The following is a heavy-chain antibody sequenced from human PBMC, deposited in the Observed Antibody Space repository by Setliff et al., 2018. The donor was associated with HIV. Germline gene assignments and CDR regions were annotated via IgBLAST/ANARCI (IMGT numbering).Heavy chain of an antibody. V-gene: IGHV1-18*01. D-gene: IGHD6-19*01. CDR1: GYTFTSYG. J-gene: IGHJ3*02. CDR3: ARRAVAGVGDAFDI. Sequence: ASVKVACKASGYTFTSYGTSWVRQAPGQGLEWMGWISAYNGNTNYAQKLQGRVTMTTDTSISTAYLELSRLRSDDTAVYYCARRAVAGVGDAFDIWGQGTMVTV. CDR2: ISAYNGNT.